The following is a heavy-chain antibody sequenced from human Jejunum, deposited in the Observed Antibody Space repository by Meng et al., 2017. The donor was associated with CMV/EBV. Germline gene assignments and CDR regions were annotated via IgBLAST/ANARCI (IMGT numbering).Heavy chain of an antibody. Sequence: QLQLVQSGAEVKKPGASVMVSCKASGYTFTHHGISWIRQAPGQGLEWMGWISCYNGDTNYAQKLQGRVTMTTDTSTNTAYMDLGGLRSDDTAVYYCARDPSNTSGRYAYFDYWGQGTLVTVSS. J-gene: IGHJ4*02. D-gene: IGHD6-19*01. V-gene: IGHV1-18*01. CDR3: ARDPSNTSGRYAYFDY. CDR2: ISCYNGDT. CDR1: GYTFTHHG.